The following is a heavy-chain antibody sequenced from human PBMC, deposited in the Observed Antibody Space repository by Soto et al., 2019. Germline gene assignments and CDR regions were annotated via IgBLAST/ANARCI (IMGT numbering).Heavy chain of an antibody. CDR3: ARVGQGFWYFDL. J-gene: IGHJ2*01. CDR2: MNSDGSTI. CDR1: GFTLRDYG. V-gene: IGHV3-74*01. Sequence: EGQLVESGGGLVQPGGSQTLSCTACGFTLRDYGAHWVRQVPGKGLVWVSRMNSDGSTISYADSVRCQYTLSRDTAKNTVYLQMISLTAEDTAVYYCARVGQGFWYFDLWGRGTLVTVSS.